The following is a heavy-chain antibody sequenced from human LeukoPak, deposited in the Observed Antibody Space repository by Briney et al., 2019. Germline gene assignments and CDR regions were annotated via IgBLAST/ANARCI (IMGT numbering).Heavy chain of an antibody. CDR2: IYSSGTT. J-gene: IGHJ4*02. Sequence: SQTLSLTCTVSGDSINSGNNYWSWIRQPAGKGPEWIGHIYSSGTTNYNPSLKSRITMSVDTSKNQFSLKLTSVTAADTAVYYCAREAGSYDSSGYYSLYYSFDYWGQGTLVTVSS. CDR3: AREAGSYDSSGYYSLYYSFDY. V-gene: IGHV4-61*09. D-gene: IGHD3-22*01. CDR1: GDSINSGNNY.